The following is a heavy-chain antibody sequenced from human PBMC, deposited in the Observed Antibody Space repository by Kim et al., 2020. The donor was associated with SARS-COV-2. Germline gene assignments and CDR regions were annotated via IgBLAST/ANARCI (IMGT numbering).Heavy chain of an antibody. V-gene: IGHV5-51*01. J-gene: IGHJ4*02. CDR1: GYNFTNYW. CDR2: IYPGDADT. Sequence: GESLKISCQASGYNFTNYWVAWVRQKPGKGLEWLGYIYPGDADTKYGPSFRGLVAITADKSTATAFLHWKNLRASDSAMYYCARGRVYRDYDFWGQGTL. CDR3: ARGRVYRDYDF. D-gene: IGHD3-10*01.